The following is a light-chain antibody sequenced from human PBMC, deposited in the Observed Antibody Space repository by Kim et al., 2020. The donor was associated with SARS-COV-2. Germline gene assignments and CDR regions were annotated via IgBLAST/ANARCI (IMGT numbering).Light chain of an antibody. J-gene: IGKJ1*01. CDR2: GAS. CDR3: QQYNNRPKT. V-gene: IGKV3-15*01. Sequence: VSTGEGATLSCRASESVRSNLAWYQQKLGQAPRLLIYGASTRATGIPAKFSGSGSGTEFTLRISSLQSEDVAIYFCQQYNNRPKTFGQGTKVDIK. CDR1: ESVRSN.